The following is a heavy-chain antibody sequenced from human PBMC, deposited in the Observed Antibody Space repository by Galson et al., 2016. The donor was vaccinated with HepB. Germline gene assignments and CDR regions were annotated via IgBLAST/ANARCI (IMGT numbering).Heavy chain of an antibody. J-gene: IGHJ4*02. D-gene: IGHD6-19*01. CDR1: GFTFTNYA. Sequence: SLRLSCAASGFTFTNYAMSWVRQAPGKGLEWVSGITGSDGSTRYADSVKGRFIISRDNSKNTLYLQMDSLRAEDTAVYYCAKGSNGWTKFIDFWGLGTLVTISS. CDR2: ITGSDGST. V-gene: IGHV3-23*01. CDR3: AKGSNGWTKFIDF.